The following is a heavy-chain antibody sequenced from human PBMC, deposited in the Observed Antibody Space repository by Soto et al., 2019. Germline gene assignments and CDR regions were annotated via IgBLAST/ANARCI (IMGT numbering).Heavy chain of an antibody. CDR3: AREAIRVRGVTVGDFDN. V-gene: IGHV1-2*04. Sequence: QVQLVQSGADVKKPGASVKVSCKTSGYSFTAYYIHWVRQAPGQGLEWMGWINPNTGGTYYAEKFQSWVTMTRDTSINTVDMELSRLKSDDTAVYFCAREAIRVRGVTVGDFDNWGQGTLVTVSS. CDR2: INPNTGGT. D-gene: IGHD3-10*01. J-gene: IGHJ4*02. CDR1: GYSFTAYY.